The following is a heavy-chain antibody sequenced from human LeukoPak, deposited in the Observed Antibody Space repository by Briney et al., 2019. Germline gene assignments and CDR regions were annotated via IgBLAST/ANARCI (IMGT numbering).Heavy chain of an antibody. D-gene: IGHD6-13*01. V-gene: IGHV3-21*04. CDR2: ISSGSNYI. CDR1: GFTFSSYS. CDR3: AKDNFAAAGKDEDY. Sequence: GGSLRLSCAVSGFTFSSYSMIWVRQAPGKGLEWVSSISSGSNYIYYADSMKGRFTISRDNAKNSLYLQMNSLRAEDTAVYYCAKDNFAAAGKDEDYWGQGTLVTVSS. J-gene: IGHJ4*02.